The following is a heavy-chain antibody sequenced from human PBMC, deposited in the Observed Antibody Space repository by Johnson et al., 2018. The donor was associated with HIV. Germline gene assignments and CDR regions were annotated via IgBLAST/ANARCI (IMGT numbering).Heavy chain of an antibody. Sequence: HVQLVESGGGSVQPGGSLRLSCAASGFTFSTYAMHWVRQVPGKGLEWVALISYDGSNKYYADSVKGRFTISRDNSKTTLFLHINSLRAEDTAVYYCARDRRSSFDIWGQGTMVAVSS. CDR1: GFTFSTYA. V-gene: IGHV3-30*04. CDR3: ARDRRSSFDI. CDR2: ISYDGSNK. J-gene: IGHJ3*02. D-gene: IGHD6-6*01.